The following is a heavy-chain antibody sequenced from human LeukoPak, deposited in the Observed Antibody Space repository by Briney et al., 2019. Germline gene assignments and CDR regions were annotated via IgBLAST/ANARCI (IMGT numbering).Heavy chain of an antibody. V-gene: IGHV4-4*07. CDR1: GGDSINSYF. Sequence: SETLSLTRTVSGGDSINSYFWSWIRPPAGKGLEWIGRMYTSGITNYSPSLKSRVTMSIDTSKNQIPLNLTSVTAADTAMYYCARETSTTYDRAIDIWGQGTMVTVSS. CDR3: ARETSTTYDRAIDI. J-gene: IGHJ3*02. CDR2: MYTSGIT. D-gene: IGHD1-26*01.